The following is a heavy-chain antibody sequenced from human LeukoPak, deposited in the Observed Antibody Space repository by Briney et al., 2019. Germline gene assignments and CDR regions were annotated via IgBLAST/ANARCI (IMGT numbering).Heavy chain of an antibody. CDR3: ARGFEYGAFDN. D-gene: IGHD4/OR15-4a*01. CDR1: GYSFSAYH. V-gene: IGHV1-2*02. CDR2: INPNSGGT. Sequence: GASVKVSCKASGYSFSAYHMHWVRQAPGQGLEWMGWINPNSGGTNFAQKYHGRVTMTRDTSLSTAYMELSGLRSDDTALYYCARGFEYGAFDNWGQGTLVIVSS. J-gene: IGHJ4*02.